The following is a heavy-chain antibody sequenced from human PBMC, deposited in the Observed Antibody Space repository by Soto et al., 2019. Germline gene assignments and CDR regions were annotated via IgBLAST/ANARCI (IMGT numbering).Heavy chain of an antibody. Sequence: GESLKISCKGSGYSFTSYWIGWVRQMPGKGLEWMGIIYPGDSDTRYSPSFQGQVTNSADKSISTAYLQWSSLKASDTAMYYCARSETAFYPGSDYYYYGMDVWGQGTTVTVSS. V-gene: IGHV5-51*01. CDR1: GYSFTSYW. CDR3: ARSETAFYPGSDYYYYGMDV. CDR2: IYPGDSDT. J-gene: IGHJ6*02. D-gene: IGHD1-26*01.